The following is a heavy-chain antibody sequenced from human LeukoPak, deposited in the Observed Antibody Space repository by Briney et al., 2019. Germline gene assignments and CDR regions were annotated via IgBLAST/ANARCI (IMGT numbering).Heavy chain of an antibody. J-gene: IGHJ4*02. Sequence: PGGSLRLSCAASEFTFDSYAMNWVRQAPGKGLEWVSAISGSGANTYYENSVKGRFTISRDNSKSTLFLQMDSLRAEDTAIYYCAKTSVSSGWPELFDFWGQGTLVTVSS. D-gene: IGHD6-19*01. CDR3: AKTSVSSGWPELFDF. V-gene: IGHV3-23*01. CDR2: ISGSGANT. CDR1: EFTFDSYA.